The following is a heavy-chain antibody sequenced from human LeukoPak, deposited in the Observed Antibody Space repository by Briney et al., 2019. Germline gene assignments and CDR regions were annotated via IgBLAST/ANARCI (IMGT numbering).Heavy chain of an antibody. V-gene: IGHV4-59*01. CDR2: IYYSGST. D-gene: IGHD6-19*01. CDR1: GGSISSYY. CDR3: ARGPIAVAGIGSDAFDI. J-gene: IGHJ3*02. Sequence: SETLSLTCTVSGGSISSYYWSWIRQPPGKGLEWIGYIYYSGSTNYNPSLKSRVTIPVDTSKNQFSLKLSSVTAADTAVYYCARGPIAVAGIGSDAFDIWGQGTMVTVSS.